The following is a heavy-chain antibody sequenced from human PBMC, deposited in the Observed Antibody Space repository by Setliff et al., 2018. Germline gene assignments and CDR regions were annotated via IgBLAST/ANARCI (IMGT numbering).Heavy chain of an antibody. CDR1: GGTFSSYA. CDR2: IIPIFGTA. J-gene: IGHJ4*02. D-gene: IGHD4-17*01. Sequence: SVKVSCKASGGTFSSYAISWVRQAPGQGLEWMGRIIPIFGTANYAQKFQGRVTITADKSTSTAYMELSSLRAEDTAVYYCARARNKYGAFDYWGQGTLVTVSS. CDR3: ARARNKYGAFDY. V-gene: IGHV1-69*06.